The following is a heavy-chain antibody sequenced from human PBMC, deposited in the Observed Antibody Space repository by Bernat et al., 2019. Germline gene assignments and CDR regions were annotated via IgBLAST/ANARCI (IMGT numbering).Heavy chain of an antibody. CDR2: ISYDGSNK. J-gene: IGHJ4*02. CDR1: GFTFSSYG. CDR3: EKEARERSGWYSGGYYVDY. D-gene: IGHD6-19*01. Sequence: QVQLVESGGGVVQPGRSLRLSCAASGFTFSSYGMHWVRQAPGKWLEWVAVISYDGSNKYYADSVKCRFTISRDNSKNTLYLQMNSLRAEDTAVYYCEKEARERSGWYSGGYYVDYWGQGTLVTVS. V-gene: IGHV3-30*18.